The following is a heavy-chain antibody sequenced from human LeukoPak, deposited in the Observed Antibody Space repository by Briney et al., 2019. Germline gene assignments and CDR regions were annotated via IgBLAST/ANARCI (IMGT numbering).Heavy chain of an antibody. Sequence: GGSLRLSCAASGFTFISYWMSWVRQAAGKGLEWVANIKQDGSEKYYVGSVKGRFTISRDNAKNSLYLQMNSLRAEDTAVYYCARRYSSGSYYYYYMDVWGKGTTVTVSS. CDR3: ARRYSSGSYYYYYMDV. J-gene: IGHJ6*03. CDR1: GFTFISYW. CDR2: IKQDGSEK. D-gene: IGHD6-19*01. V-gene: IGHV3-7*01.